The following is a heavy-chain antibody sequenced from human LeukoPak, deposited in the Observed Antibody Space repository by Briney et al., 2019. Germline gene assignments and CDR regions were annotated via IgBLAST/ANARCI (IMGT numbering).Heavy chain of an antibody. Sequence: ASVKVSCKASGYTFTGYYVHWVRQAPGQGLEWMGWINPYSGDTNYAQKFQGRVTMTRDTSISTAFMELSRLRSDDTAVYYCARGKDHYYDSSGYPDYYYYTMDVWGQGTTVTVSS. V-gene: IGHV1-2*02. CDR1: GYTFTGYY. J-gene: IGHJ6*02. CDR3: ARGKDHYYDSSGYPDYYYYTMDV. D-gene: IGHD3-22*01. CDR2: INPYSGDT.